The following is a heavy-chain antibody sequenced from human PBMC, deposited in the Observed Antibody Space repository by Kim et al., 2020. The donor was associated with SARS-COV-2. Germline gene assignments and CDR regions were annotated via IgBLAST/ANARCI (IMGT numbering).Heavy chain of an antibody. J-gene: IGHJ4*02. CDR3: ARDFEIAAAGAFDY. CDR1: GGSISSSSYY. V-gene: IGHV4-39*07. Sequence: SETLSLTCTVSGGSISSSSYYWGWIRQPPGKGLEWIGSIYYSGSTYYNPSLKSRVTISVDTSKNQFSLKLSSVTAADTAVYYCARDFEIAAAGAFDYWGQGTLVTVSS. CDR2: IYYSGST. D-gene: IGHD6-13*01.